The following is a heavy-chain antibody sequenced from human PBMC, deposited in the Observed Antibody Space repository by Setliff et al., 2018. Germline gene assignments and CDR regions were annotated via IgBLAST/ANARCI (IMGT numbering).Heavy chain of an antibody. CDR1: GASITSGHY. D-gene: IGHD3-10*01. CDR2: MSHRGRT. Sequence: SETLSLTCGVSGASITSGHYWGWIRQPPGKGLEWIATMSHRGRTYYNPSLESRVTMSRDTSKNQFSLRLTSAAAADTAVYYCARVDFTMIQGVLGLWGQGTLVTVSS. CDR3: ARVDFTMIQGVLGL. J-gene: IGHJ1*01. V-gene: IGHV4-38-2*01.